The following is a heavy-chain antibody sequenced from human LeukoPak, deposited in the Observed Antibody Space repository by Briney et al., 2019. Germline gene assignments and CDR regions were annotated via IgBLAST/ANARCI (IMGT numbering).Heavy chain of an antibody. CDR3: ARDGFGSTGYFDL. J-gene: IGHJ2*01. CDR1: GFCFSSYS. V-gene: IGHV3-64*01. D-gene: IGHD2-2*03. Sequence: GGSLRLSCAASGFCFSSYSMHWVRQAPGKGLEYVSAITSDGVKTYYGNSVKGRFTISRDNSKNSLYLQLGSLRAEDMAVYYCARDGFGSTGYFDLWGRGTLVTVSS. CDR2: ITSDGVKT.